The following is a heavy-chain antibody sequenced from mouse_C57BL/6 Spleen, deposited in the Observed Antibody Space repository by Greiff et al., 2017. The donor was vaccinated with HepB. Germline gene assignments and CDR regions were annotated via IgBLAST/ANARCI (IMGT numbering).Heavy chain of an antibody. Sequence: QVQLQQSGPELVKPGASVKLSCKASGYTFTSYDINWVKQRPGQGLEWIGWIYPRDGSTKYNEKFKGKATLTVDTSSSTAYMELHSLTSEDSAVYFCARRGDYYGTLDWYFDVWGTGTTVTVSS. CDR1: GYTFTSYD. V-gene: IGHV1-85*01. CDR2: IYPRDGST. CDR3: ARRGDYYGTLDWYFDV. D-gene: IGHD1-1*01. J-gene: IGHJ1*03.